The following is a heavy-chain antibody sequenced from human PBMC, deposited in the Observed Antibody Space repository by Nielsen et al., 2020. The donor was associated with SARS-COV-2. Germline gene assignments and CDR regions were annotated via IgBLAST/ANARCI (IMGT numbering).Heavy chain of an antibody. CDR3: AKGNSKLSWFGELALYYYYYGLDV. V-gene: IGHV3-23*01. CDR2: ISTSGGGT. CDR1: GFSFSNYA. Sequence: GESLKISCVASGFSFSNYAMTWVRQAPGKGLEWVSSISTSGGGTYYADSVRGRFTISRDNSKNTLFLHMNSLRAEDTAVYYCAKGNSKLSWFGELALYYYYYGLDVWGQGTTVTVSS. J-gene: IGHJ6*02. D-gene: IGHD3-10*01.